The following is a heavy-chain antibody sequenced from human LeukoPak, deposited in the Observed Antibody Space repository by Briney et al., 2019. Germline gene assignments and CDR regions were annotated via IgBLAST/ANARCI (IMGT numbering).Heavy chain of an antibody. CDR2: IYHSGST. D-gene: IGHD3-22*01. CDR3: ARAHDSSGYQAY. CDR1: GGSISSSNW. J-gene: IGHJ4*02. V-gene: IGHV4-4*02. Sequence: PSETLSLTCAVSGGSISSSNWWSWVRQPPGKGLEWIGEIYHSGSTNYNPSLKSRVTISVDKSKNQFSLKLSSVTAADTAVYYCARAHDSSGYQAYWGQGTLVTVAS.